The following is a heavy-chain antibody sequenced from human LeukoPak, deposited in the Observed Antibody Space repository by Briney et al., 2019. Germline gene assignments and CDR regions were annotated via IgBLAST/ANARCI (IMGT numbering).Heavy chain of an antibody. CDR2: FDPEDGET. D-gene: IGHD4-17*01. Sequence: ASVKVSCKVSGYTLAELSMHWVRQAPGKGLEWMGGFDPEDGETIYAQKFQGRVTITRDTSASTAYMELSSLRSEDTAVYYCARDSPVSGDWFDPWGQGTLVTVSS. CDR3: ARDSPVSGDWFDP. J-gene: IGHJ5*02. CDR1: GYTLAELS. V-gene: IGHV1-24*01.